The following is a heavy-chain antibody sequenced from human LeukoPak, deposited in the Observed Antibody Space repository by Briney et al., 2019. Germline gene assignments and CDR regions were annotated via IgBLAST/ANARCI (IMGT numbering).Heavy chain of an antibody. J-gene: IGHJ4*02. V-gene: IGHV3-30-3*01. CDR1: GFTFSSYA. CDR3: ARNYDFWSGYVDY. CDR2: ISYDGSNK. D-gene: IGHD3-3*01. Sequence: GGSLRLSCAASGFTFSSYAMHWVRQAPGKGLEWVAVISYDGSNKYYADSVKGRFTISRDNSKNTPYLQMNSLRAEDTAVYYCARNYDFWSGYVDYWGQGTLVTVSS.